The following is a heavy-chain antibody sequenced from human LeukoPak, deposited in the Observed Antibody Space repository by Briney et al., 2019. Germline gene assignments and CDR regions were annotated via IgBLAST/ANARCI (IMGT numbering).Heavy chain of an antibody. V-gene: IGHV3-21*01. CDR3: ARGGRCAYFLDY. Sequence: PGGSLRLSCAASGFTFSSYSMNWVRQAPGKGLEWVSSISSSSSYIYYADSVRGRFTISRDNAKNTVYVHMNSLRDEDTAVYYCARGGRCAYFLDYWGQGTLVTVSS. CDR2: ISSSSSYI. D-gene: IGHD2/OR15-2a*01. J-gene: IGHJ4*02. CDR1: GFTFSSYS.